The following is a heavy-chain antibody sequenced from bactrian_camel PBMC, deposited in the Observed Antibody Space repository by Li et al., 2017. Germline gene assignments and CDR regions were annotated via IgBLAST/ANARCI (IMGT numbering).Heavy chain of an antibody. CDR3: TKGVGGTPYN. CDR2: IHSDGGST. Sequence: QLVESGGGLVQPGGSLTLSCAASGFPVSRYLMSWVRQAPGKRLERVSLIHSDGGSTLYADSVKGRFTISRDNAKSTVYLELNSLKTEDMATYYCTKGVGGTPYNWGQGTQVTVS. D-gene: IGHD6*01. J-gene: IGHJ4*01. CDR1: GFPVSRYL. V-gene: IGHV3S40*01.